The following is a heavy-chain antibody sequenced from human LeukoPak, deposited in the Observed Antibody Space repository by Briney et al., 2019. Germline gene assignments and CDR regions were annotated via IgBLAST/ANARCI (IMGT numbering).Heavy chain of an antibody. Sequence: PSETLSLTCTVSGASISSSSYYWGWIRQPPRKGLEWIGSIYYSGSTYYNPSLKSRVTISVDTSKNQFSLKLSSVTAADTAVYYCARHGSLYYYDSSGYDYWGQGTLVTVSS. V-gene: IGHV4-39*01. J-gene: IGHJ4*02. CDR2: IYYSGST. CDR1: GASISSSSYY. D-gene: IGHD3-22*01. CDR3: ARHGSLYYYDSSGYDY.